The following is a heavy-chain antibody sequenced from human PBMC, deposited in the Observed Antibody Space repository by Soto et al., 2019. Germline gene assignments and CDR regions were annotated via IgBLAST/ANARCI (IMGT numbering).Heavy chain of an antibody. Sequence: GGSLRLFCTASGFTFSDYEMNWVRQAPGKGLEWVSYITSGGRSIYYADSVKGRFIISRDNAENSLYLQMNSLRPEDTAVYYCVRRMASPDQWGQGTLVTVSS. CDR1: GFTFSDYE. J-gene: IGHJ4*02. V-gene: IGHV3-48*03. CDR3: VRRMASPDQ. D-gene: IGHD2-15*01. CDR2: ITSGGRSI.